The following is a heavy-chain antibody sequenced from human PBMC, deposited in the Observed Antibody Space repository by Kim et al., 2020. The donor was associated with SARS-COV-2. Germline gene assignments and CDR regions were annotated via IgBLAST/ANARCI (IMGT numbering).Heavy chain of an antibody. CDR2: ISWNSGSI. D-gene: IGHD3-10*01. V-gene: IGHV3-9*01. CDR3: AKDETVRGGLLHWYFDL. J-gene: IGHJ2*01. Sequence: GGSLRLSCAASGFTFDDYAMHWVRQAPGKGLEWVSGISWNSGSIGYADSVKGRFTISRDNAKNSLYLQMNSLRAEDTALYYCAKDETVRGGLLHWYFDLWGRGTLVTVSS. CDR1: GFTFDDYA.